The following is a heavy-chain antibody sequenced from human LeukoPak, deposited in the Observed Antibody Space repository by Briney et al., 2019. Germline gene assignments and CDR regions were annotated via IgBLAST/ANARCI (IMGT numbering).Heavy chain of an antibody. CDR1: GFTFSSYA. CDR3: ASGTNLYDFWSGYLLSY. CDR2: MSGSGGST. J-gene: IGHJ4*02. Sequence: GSLRLSCAASGFTFSSYAMSWVRQAPGKGLEWVSAMSGSGGSTYYADSVKGRFTISRDNSKNTLYLQMNSLRAEDTAVYYCASGTNLYDFWSGYLLSYWGQGTLVTVSS. D-gene: IGHD3-3*01. V-gene: IGHV3-23*01.